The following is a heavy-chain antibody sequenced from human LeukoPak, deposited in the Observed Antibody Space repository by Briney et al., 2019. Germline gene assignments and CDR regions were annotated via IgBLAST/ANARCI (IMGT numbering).Heavy chain of an antibody. CDR1: GGSISSSSYY. Sequence: PSETLSLTCTVPGGSISSSSYYWGWIRQPPGKGLEWIGSIYYSGSTYYNPSLKSRVTISVDTSKNQFSLKLSSVTAADTAVYYCARHPYDFWSGYYTAPPLGMDVWGQGTTVTVSS. V-gene: IGHV4-39*01. D-gene: IGHD3-3*01. J-gene: IGHJ6*02. CDR3: ARHPYDFWSGYYTAPPLGMDV. CDR2: IYYSGST.